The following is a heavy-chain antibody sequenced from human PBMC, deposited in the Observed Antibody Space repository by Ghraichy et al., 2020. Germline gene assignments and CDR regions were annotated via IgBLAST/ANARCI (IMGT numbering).Heavy chain of an antibody. D-gene: IGHD6-13*01. CDR3: ARIPAAAGKHFDY. Sequence: SGPTLVKPTETLTLTCTVSGFSLSNARMGVSWIRQPPGKALEWLAHIFSNDEKSYSTSLKSRLTISKDTSKSQVVLTMTNMDPVDTATYYCARIPAAAGKHFDYWGQGTLVTVSS. CDR2: IFSNDEK. CDR1: GFSLSNARMG. J-gene: IGHJ4*02. V-gene: IGHV2-26*01.